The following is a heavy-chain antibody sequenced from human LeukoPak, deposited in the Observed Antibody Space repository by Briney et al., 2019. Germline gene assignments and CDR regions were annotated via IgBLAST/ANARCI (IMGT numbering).Heavy chain of an antibody. J-gene: IGHJ4*02. CDR1: GFTFSSCA. V-gene: IGHV3-23*01. CDR2: ISGSGGST. CDR3: AKDGFRSSWPYYFDY. D-gene: IGHD6-13*01. Sequence: PGGSLRLSCAASGFTFSSCAMSWVRQAPGKGLEWVSAISGSGGSTYFADSVKGRFTISRGDSKNTLYLQMNSLRAEDTAVYYCAKDGFRSSWPYYFDYWGQGTLVTVST.